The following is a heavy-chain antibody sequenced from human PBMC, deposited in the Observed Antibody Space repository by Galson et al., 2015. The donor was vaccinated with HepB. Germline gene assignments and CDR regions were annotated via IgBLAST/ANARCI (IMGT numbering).Heavy chain of an antibody. CDR1: GGAISSYY. J-gene: IGHJ5*02. V-gene: IGHV4-59*01. CDR2: IYYSGST. Sequence: ETLSLTCTVSGGAISSYYWSWIRQPPGKGLEWIGYIYYSGSTNYNPSLKSRVTISIDTSKNQFSLKLSSVTAADTAVYYCAREGGSGRKIYNWFDPWGQGTLVTVSS. CDR3: AREGGSGRKIYNWFDP. D-gene: IGHD3-10*01.